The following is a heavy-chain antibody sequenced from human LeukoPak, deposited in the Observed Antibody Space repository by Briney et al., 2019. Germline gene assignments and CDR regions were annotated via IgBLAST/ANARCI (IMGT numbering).Heavy chain of an antibody. V-gene: IGHV1-46*01. Sequence: ASVTVSCKASGYTFTSYYMHWVRQAPRQGREGMGIINPIGCSTRFAQKFQGRVTMTRDTSTGTVHMELSSLSCEGTGGYYFVGDANGYSWFDPWGEGTLVTVSS. D-gene: IGHD1-1*01. CDR3: VGDANGYSWFDP. J-gene: IGHJ5*02. CDR1: GYTFTSYY. CDR2: INPIGCST.